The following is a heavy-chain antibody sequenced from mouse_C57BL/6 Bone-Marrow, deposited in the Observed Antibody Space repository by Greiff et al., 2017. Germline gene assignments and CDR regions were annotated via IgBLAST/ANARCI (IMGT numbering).Heavy chain of an antibody. CDR3: ARTVVAPFDY. V-gene: IGHV5-17*01. D-gene: IGHD1-1*01. Sequence: VQLQQSGGGLVKPGGSLKLSCAASGFTFSDYGMHWVRQAPEKGLEWVAYISSGSSTIYYADTVKGRFTISRDNAKNTLFLQMTSLRSEDTAMYYCARTVVAPFDYWGQGTTLTVSS. CDR1: GFTFSDYG. J-gene: IGHJ2*01. CDR2: ISSGSSTI.